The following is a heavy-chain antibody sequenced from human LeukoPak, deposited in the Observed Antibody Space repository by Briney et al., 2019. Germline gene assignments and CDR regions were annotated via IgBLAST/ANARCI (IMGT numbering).Heavy chain of an antibody. J-gene: IGHJ4*02. Sequence: PSEILSLTCTVSGGSISSGDYYWSWIRQPPGKGLEWIGYIYYSGSTYYNPSLKSRVTISVDTSKNQFSLKLSSVTAADTAVYYCARELYDSSGIKGYFDYWGQGTLVTVSS. CDR2: IYYSGST. V-gene: IGHV4-30-4*01. CDR1: GGSISSGDYY. CDR3: ARELYDSSGIKGYFDY. D-gene: IGHD3-22*01.